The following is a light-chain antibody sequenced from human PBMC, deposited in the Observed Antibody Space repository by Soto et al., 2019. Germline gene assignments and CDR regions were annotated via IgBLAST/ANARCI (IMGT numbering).Light chain of an antibody. CDR2: GAS. Sequence: EIVLTQSPGTLSLSPGERATLSCRASQSVSSSYLAWYQQKPGQAPRPLIYGASSRAAGSPDRFSGSGSGTDFTLTISRLEPEDFAVYYCQQYSSSRWTFGQGTKVEVK. CDR3: QQYSSSRWT. V-gene: IGKV3-20*01. CDR1: QSVSSSY. J-gene: IGKJ1*01.